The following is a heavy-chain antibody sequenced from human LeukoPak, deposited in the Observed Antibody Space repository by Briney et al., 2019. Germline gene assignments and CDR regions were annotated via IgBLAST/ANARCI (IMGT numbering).Heavy chain of an antibody. D-gene: IGHD1-26*01. J-gene: IGHJ5*02. V-gene: IGHV3-21*01. CDR1: GLAFSGYS. CDR2: ISSSRTYI. CDR3: ARDASLGSVGRRFDP. Sequence: PGGSLRLPCEASGLAFSGYSMNWVRQAPGGGLEWVSSISSSRTYIYSADPVKGRFTVSRDNAKNPLYLQMNGLRAEDTAVYYCARDASLGSVGRRFDPGGQGTRVTVSS.